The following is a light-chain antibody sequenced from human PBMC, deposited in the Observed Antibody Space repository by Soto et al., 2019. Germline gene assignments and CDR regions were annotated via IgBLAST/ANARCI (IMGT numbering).Light chain of an antibody. Sequence: QSALTQPASVSGSPGQSIAISCTGTRSDVGAYNYVSWYQQHPGKAPKLMISEVTNRPSGVSDRFSGSKSGNTASLTISGLQAEDEADYYCSSFTSSRTHVVFGGGTKLTVL. CDR1: RSDVGAYNY. V-gene: IGLV2-14*01. CDR2: EVT. CDR3: SSFTSSRTHVV. J-gene: IGLJ2*01.